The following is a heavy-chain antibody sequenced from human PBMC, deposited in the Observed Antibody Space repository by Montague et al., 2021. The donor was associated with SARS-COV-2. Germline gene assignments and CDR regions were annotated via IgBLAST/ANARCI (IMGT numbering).Heavy chain of an antibody. CDR3: ARGRRILLCFGDLLSGGDYYGMDV. V-gene: IGHV4-34*01. Sequence: SETLSLTCAVYGGSFSGYYWSWIRQPPGKGLEWIGEINHSGSTNYNPSLKSRVTISVDTSKNQFSLKLSSVTAADTAVYYCARGRRILLCFGDLLSGGDYYGMDVWGQGTTVTVSS. J-gene: IGHJ6*02. CDR2: INHSGST. CDR1: GGSFSGYY. D-gene: IGHD3-10*01.